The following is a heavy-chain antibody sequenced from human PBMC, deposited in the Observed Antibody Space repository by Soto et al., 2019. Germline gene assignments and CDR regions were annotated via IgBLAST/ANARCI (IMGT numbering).Heavy chain of an antibody. V-gene: IGHV3-30*18. CDR3: AKREGQVCIRDHFYYYAMQV. CDR1: GFTFESYG. CDR2: ISHEGVMK. J-gene: IGHJ6*02. Sequence: SGGSLRLSCTASGFTFESYGMHWVRQAPGKGLEWLAYISHEGVMKFYAGSVKGRFTISRDNSKNTLYLQLSSLRPDDTGVYYCAKREGQVCIRDHFYYYAMQVWGRGTTVTV. D-gene: IGHD2-8*01.